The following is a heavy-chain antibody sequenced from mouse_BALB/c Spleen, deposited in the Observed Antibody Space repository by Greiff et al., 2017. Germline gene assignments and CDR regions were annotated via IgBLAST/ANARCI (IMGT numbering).Heavy chain of an antibody. CDR2: ISYSGST. CDR1: GYSITSDYA. J-gene: IGHJ2*01. V-gene: IGHV3-2*02. D-gene: IGHD2-3*01. Sequence: EVKLMESGPGLVKPSQSLSLTCTVTGYSITSDYAWNWIRQFPGNKLEWMGYISYSGSTSYNPSLKSRISITRDTSKNQFFLQLNSVTTEDTATYYCARCYGYYGYFDYWGKGTTRTGSS. CDR3: ARCYGYYGYFDY.